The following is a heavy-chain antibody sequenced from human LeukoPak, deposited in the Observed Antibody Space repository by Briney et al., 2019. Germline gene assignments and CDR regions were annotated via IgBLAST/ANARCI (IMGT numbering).Heavy chain of an antibody. D-gene: IGHD5-24*01. CDR2: INHSGST. V-gene: IGHV4-34*01. CDR3: ARAPSPRGWLQFLYYFDY. Sequence: SETLSLTCAVYGGSFSGYYWSWIRQPPGKGLEWIGEINHSGSTNYNPSLKSRVTISVDTSKNQFSLKPSSVTAADTAVYYCARAPSPRGWLQFLYYFDYWGQGTLVTVSS. CDR1: GGSFSGYY. J-gene: IGHJ4*02.